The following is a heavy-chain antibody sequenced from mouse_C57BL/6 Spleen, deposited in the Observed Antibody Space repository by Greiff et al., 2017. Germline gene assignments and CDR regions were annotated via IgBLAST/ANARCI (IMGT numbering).Heavy chain of an antibody. Sequence: EVMLVESGGDLVKPGGSLKLSCAASGFTFSSYGMSWVRPTPDKRLEWVATISSGGSYTYYPDCVKGRFTISRDNAKNTLYLQMSSLKSEDTAMYYCARDPLVTTVFDYWGQGTTLTVSS. CDR3: ARDPLVTTVFDY. J-gene: IGHJ2*01. CDR2: ISSGGSYT. D-gene: IGHD2-2*01. V-gene: IGHV5-6*01. CDR1: GFTFSSYG.